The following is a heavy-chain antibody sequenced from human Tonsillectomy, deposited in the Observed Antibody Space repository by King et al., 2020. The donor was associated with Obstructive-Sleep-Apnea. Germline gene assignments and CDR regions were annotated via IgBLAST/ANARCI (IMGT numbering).Heavy chain of an antibody. J-gene: IGHJ5*02. CDR2: ISGSGGST. CDR3: AKDGLLVVVVGGSWFDP. Sequence: VQLVESGGGLVQPGGSLRLSCAASGFTFSSYAMSWVRQAPGKGLEWVSAISGSGGSTYYADSVKGRFTISRDNSKNTLYLQMNSRRAEDTAVYYCAKDGLLVVVVGGSWFDPWGQGTLVTVSS. V-gene: IGHV3-23*04. CDR1: GFTFSSYA. D-gene: IGHD2-15*01.